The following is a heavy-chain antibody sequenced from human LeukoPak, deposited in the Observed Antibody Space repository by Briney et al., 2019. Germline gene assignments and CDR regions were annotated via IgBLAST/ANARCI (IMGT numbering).Heavy chain of an antibody. D-gene: IGHD3-22*01. V-gene: IGHV4-4*07. Sequence: PSETLSLTCTVSGGSISSYYWSWIRQPAGKGLEWIGRIYTSGSTNYNPSLKSRVTMSVDTSKNQFSLKLSSVTAADTAVYYCARDESYYDSSGYYSTDAFDIWGQGTIVTVSS. CDR1: GGSISSYY. J-gene: IGHJ3*02. CDR2: IYTSGST. CDR3: ARDESYYDSSGYYSTDAFDI.